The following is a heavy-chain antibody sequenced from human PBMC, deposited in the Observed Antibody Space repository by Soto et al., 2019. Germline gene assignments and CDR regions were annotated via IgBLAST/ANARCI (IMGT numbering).Heavy chain of an antibody. J-gene: IGHJ4*02. CDR2: IYYSGST. Sequence: SETLSLTCTVSGGSISSYYWSWIRQPPGKGLEWIGYIYYSGSTNYNPSLKSRVTISVDTSKNQFSLKLSSVTAADTAVYYCEREGVGFDYWGQGTLVTVSS. CDR1: GGSISSYY. CDR3: EREGVGFDY. D-gene: IGHD3-3*01. V-gene: IGHV4-59*01.